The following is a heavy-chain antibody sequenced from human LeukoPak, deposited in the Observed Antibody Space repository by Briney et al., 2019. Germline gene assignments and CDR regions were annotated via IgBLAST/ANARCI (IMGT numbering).Heavy chain of an antibody. CDR3: ARGRGAARPSGYYFDY. V-gene: IGHV1-2*02. J-gene: IGHJ4*02. CDR1: GYTFTGYY. Sequence: VSVKVSCKASGYTFTGYYMHWVRQAPGQGLEWMGWINPNSGGTNYAQKFQGRVTMTRNTSISTAYMELSSLRSEDTAVYYCARGRGAARPSGYYFDYWGQGTLVTVSS. D-gene: IGHD6-6*01. CDR2: INPNSGGT.